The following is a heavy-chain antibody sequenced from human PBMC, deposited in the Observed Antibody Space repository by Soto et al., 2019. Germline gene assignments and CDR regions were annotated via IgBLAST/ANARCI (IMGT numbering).Heavy chain of an antibody. CDR3: AKSASGYYKLIDY. CDR2: ISGSGTYT. CDR1: GFTFNNYA. Sequence: VGSLRLSCAASGFTFNNYAMSWVRQAPGKGLEWVSGISGSGTYTYFADSVRGRFTISRDNSKNTLFLQMSSLRAEDTAIYYCAKSASGYYKLIDYWGQGTLVTVSS. V-gene: IGHV3-23*01. J-gene: IGHJ4*02. D-gene: IGHD5-12*01.